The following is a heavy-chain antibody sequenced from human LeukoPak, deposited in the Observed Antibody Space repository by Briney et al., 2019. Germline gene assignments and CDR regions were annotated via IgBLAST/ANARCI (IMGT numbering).Heavy chain of an antibody. CDR1: GFTFSSYG. J-gene: IGHJ6*02. CDR3: AKRSRATNSWYYYGMDV. V-gene: IGHV3-30*18. D-gene: IGHD4-23*01. Sequence: GGSLRLSCAASGFTFSSYGMHWVRQAPGKGLDWVAVISDDGSNKYYADSVKGRLTISRDNSKSTLYLQMNSLRVEDTAVYYCAKRSRATNSWYYYGMDVWGQGTTVTVSS. CDR2: ISDDGSNK.